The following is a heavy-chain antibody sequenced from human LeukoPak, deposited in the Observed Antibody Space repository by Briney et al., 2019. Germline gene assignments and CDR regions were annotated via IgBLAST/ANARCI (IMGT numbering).Heavy chain of an antibody. CDR2: ISYDGNAK. D-gene: IGHD3-10*01. CDR1: GFTLSSYG. J-gene: IGHJ4*02. CDR3: AKRGGSGAKYFDY. Sequence: GGSLRLSCAASGFTLSSYGMHWVRQAPGKGLEWVAVISYDGNAKHYADSVKGRFTISRDNSKNTLYLQMNSLRAEDTAVYYCAKRGGSGAKYFDYWGQGTLVTVSS. V-gene: IGHV3-30*18.